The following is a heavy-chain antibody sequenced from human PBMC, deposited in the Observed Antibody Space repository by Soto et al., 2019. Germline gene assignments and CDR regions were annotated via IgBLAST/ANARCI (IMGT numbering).Heavy chain of an antibody. CDR2: IYSGGST. CDR3: AREATVTTNFDY. Sequence: EVQLVESGGGLVQPGGSLRLSCAASGFTVSSNYMSWVRQAPGKGLEWVSVIYSGGSTYYADSVKVRFTISSDNSKNTLYLQMNSLRAEDTAVYYWAREATVTTNFDYWGQGTLVTVSS. J-gene: IGHJ4*02. V-gene: IGHV3-66*01. D-gene: IGHD4-17*01. CDR1: GFTVSSNY.